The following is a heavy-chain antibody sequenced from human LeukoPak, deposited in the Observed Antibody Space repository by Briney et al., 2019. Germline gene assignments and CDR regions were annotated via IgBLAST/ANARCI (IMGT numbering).Heavy chain of an antibody. CDR3: AVGACSGGSCYLNYYGMDV. CDR1: GFTFSSYS. CDR2: ISSSSSYI. D-gene: IGHD2-15*01. Sequence: GGSLRLSCAASGFTFSSYSMNWVRQAPGKGLEWVSSISSSSSYIFYADSVKGRFTIPRDNAKNSLYLQMNSLRAEDTAVYYCAVGACSGGSCYLNYYGMDVWGQGTTVTVSS. V-gene: IGHV3-21*01. J-gene: IGHJ6*02.